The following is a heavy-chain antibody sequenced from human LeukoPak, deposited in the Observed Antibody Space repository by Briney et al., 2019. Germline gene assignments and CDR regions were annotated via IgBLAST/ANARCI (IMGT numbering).Heavy chain of an antibody. CDR2: IYYSGNT. J-gene: IGHJ3*02. CDR1: GGSISSSSYY. D-gene: IGHD5-18*01. V-gene: IGHV4-39*01. Sequence: SETLSLTCIVSGGSISSSSYYWGWIRQPPGKGLEWIGTIYYSGNTYYNPSLKSRVTISVDTSKNHFSLKLSSVTPPDTAVYFCARHTTMGATDGFDIWGQGTMVTVSS. CDR3: ARHTTMGATDGFDI.